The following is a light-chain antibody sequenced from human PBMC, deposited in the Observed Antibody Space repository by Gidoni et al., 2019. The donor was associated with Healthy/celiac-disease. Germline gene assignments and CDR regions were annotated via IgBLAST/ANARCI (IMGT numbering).Light chain of an antibody. CDR1: SSNIGSNY. J-gene: IGLJ3*02. Sequence: QSVLTQPPSASGTPGQGVTISCSGSSSNIGSNYVYWYQQLPGTAPKLLIYRNNQRPSGVPDRFSGSKSGTSASLAISGLRSEGEADYYCAAWDDSLSGWVFGGWTKLTVL. CDR2: RNN. V-gene: IGLV1-47*01. CDR3: AAWDDSLSGWV.